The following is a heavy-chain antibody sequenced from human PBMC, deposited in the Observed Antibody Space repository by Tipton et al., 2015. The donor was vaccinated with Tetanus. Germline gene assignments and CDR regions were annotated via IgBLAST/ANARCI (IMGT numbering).Heavy chain of an antibody. J-gene: IGHJ4*02. D-gene: IGHD2-21*01. V-gene: IGHV3-30*03. Sequence: SLRLSCVASGFTFRSYGMHWVRQPPGKGPEWVAVLSYDGTTKLYADSVKGRFTISRDSSKNTLYLQMNSLRAEDTAVYYCARGTSRIVYYFDYWGQGTLVTVSS. CDR3: ARGTSRIVYYFDY. CDR1: GFTFRSYG. CDR2: LSYDGTTK.